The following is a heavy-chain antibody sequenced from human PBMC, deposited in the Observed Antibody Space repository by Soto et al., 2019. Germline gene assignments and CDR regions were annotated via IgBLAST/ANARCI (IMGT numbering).Heavy chain of an antibody. Sequence: QVQLVESGGGVVQPGRSLRLSCAASGFTFSSYGMHWVRQAPGKGLEWVAVIWYDGSNKYYADSVKGRFTISRDNSKNTRYLQINSLRAEDTAVYYCARGENWNYLSVDYWGQGTLVTVSS. D-gene: IGHD1-7*01. CDR3: ARGENWNYLSVDY. V-gene: IGHV3-33*01. J-gene: IGHJ4*02. CDR2: IWYDGSNK. CDR1: GFTFSSYG.